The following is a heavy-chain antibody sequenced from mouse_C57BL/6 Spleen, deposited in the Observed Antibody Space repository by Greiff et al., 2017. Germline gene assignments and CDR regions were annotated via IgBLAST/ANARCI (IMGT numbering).Heavy chain of an antibody. CDR1: GYTFTSYW. CDR2: IYPGSGST. V-gene: IGHV1-55*01. J-gene: IGHJ2*01. D-gene: IGHD4-1*01. CDR3: AKTGTRAFDY. Sequence: QVHVKQPGAELVKPGASVKMSCKASGYTFTSYWITWVKQRPGQGLEWIGDIYPGSGSTNYNEKFKSKATLTVDTSSSTAYMQLSSLTSEDSAVYYCAKTGTRAFDYWGQGTTLTVSS.